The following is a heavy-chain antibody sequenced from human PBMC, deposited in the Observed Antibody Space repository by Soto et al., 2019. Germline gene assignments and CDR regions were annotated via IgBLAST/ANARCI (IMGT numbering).Heavy chain of an antibody. CDR1: GFTFSSSG. V-gene: IGHV3-30*18. CDR2: IYYDGSEQ. J-gene: IGHJ4*02. Sequence: QVQLVESGGGVVQPGRSLRLSCAASGFTFSSSGMHWVRQAPGEGLEGVGVIYYDGSEQYYGDSVKGRFTISRDNSKNTLYLQMNSLRDEDTAVYYCAKEESSGWYRTADYWGQGTLVTVSS. D-gene: IGHD6-19*01. CDR3: AKEESSGWYRTADY.